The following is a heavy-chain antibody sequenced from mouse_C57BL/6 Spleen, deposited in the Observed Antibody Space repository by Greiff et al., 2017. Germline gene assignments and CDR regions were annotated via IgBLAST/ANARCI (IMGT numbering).Heavy chain of an antibody. J-gene: IGHJ2*01. CDR3: ATPFYDRY. Sequence: VQLQQPGAELVKPGASVKLSCKASGYTFTSYWMQWVKQRPGQGLEWIGEIDPSDSYTNYNQKFKGKATLTVDTSSSTAYMQRSSLTSEDSAVYYCATPFYDRYWGQGTTLTVSS. V-gene: IGHV1-50*01. CDR2: IDPSDSYT. CDR1: GYTFTSYW. D-gene: IGHD2-12*01.